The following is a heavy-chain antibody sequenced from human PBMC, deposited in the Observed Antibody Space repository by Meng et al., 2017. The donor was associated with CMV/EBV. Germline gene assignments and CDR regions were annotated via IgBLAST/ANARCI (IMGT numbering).Heavy chain of an antibody. CDR3: ARDERYSSSWFWRLFDY. J-gene: IGHJ4*02. CDR2: IYYSGST. CDR1: GGSISSSSYY. D-gene: IGHD6-13*01. Sequence: LRLSCTVSGGSISSSSYYWGWIRQPPGKGLEWIGSIYYSGSTYYNPSLKSRVTISVDTSKNQFSLKLSSVTAADTAVYYCARDERYSSSWFWRLFDYWGQGTLVTVSS. V-gene: IGHV4-39*07.